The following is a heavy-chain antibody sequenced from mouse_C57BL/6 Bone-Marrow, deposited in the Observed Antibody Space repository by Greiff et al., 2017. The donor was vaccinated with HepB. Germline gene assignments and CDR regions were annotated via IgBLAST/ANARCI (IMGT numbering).Heavy chain of an antibody. CDR2: IDPETCGT. D-gene: IGHD1-1*01. V-gene: IGHV1-23*01. J-gene: IGHJ1*03. CDR1: GYTFTDYE. CDR3: TRFTWGYFDV. Sequence: VQLQQSGAELVRPGASGYTFTDYEMHCVKQTPVHGLEWIGAIDPETCGTAYNQKFKGKATLTAYKSSSTAYMELRSLTSEDSAVYYCTRFTWGYFDVWGTGTTVTVSS.